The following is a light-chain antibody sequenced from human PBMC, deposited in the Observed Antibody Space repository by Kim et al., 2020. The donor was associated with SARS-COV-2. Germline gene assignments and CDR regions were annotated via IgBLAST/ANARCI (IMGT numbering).Light chain of an antibody. V-gene: IGKV1-39*01. Sequence: DIQLTQSPSSLSAAIGDRVTIMCRASQAISNYLIWYQQKPGKAPKLLIYTASTLERGVPTRFSGSGSETEFMLTITDLQAEDFATYYCQQQHSTHPWTFGQGTKVDIK. J-gene: IGKJ1*01. CDR1: QAISNY. CDR2: TAS. CDR3: QQQHSTHPWT.